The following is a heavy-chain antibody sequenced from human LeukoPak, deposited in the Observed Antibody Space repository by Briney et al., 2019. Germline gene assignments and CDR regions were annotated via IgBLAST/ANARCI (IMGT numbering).Heavy chain of an antibody. J-gene: IGHJ4*02. CDR3: ARGLRYFDWLPFDY. CDR2: IYYSGST. Sequence: SETLSLTCTVSGGSISSSTYYWGWIRQPPGKGLEWIGSIYYSGSTYYNPSLKSRVTISVDTSKNQFSLKLSSVTAADTAVYYCARGLRYFDWLPFDYWGQGTLVTVSS. CDR1: GGSISSSTYY. V-gene: IGHV4-39*07. D-gene: IGHD3-9*01.